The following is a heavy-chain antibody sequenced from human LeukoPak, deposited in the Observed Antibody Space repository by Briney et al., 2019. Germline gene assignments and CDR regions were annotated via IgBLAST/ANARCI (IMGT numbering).Heavy chain of an antibody. Sequence: SETLSLTCTVSGGSISSGSYYWSWIRQPAGKGLEWIGRIYTSGSTNYNPSLKSRVTMSVDTSKNQFSLKLSSVTAADTAVYYCARDPIAAAGTYYFDYWGQGTLVTVSS. CDR1: GGSISSGSYY. CDR2: IYTSGST. CDR3: ARDPIAAAGTYYFDY. D-gene: IGHD6-13*01. J-gene: IGHJ4*02. V-gene: IGHV4-61*02.